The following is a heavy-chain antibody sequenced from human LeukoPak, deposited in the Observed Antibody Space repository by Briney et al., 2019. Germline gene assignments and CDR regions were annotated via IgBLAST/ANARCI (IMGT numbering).Heavy chain of an antibody. J-gene: IGHJ4*02. Sequence: GGSLRLSCAASGFTFDNYGMSWARQVPGKGLEWVSSINGNGGSTAYADSVKGRFTISRDNVKNSLYLQMNSLRAEDTAFYYCVRHDFWSGFKGGDYWGQGTLVTVSS. CDR1: GFTFDNYG. CDR3: VRHDFWSGFKGGDY. D-gene: IGHD3-3*01. CDR2: INGNGGST. V-gene: IGHV3-20*04.